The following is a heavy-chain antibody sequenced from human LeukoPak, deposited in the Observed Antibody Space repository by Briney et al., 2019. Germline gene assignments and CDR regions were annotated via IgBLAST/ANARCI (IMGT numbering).Heavy chain of an antibody. V-gene: IGHV3-23*01. CDR3: AKGANSDTRYYFDY. Sequence: GGSLRLSCAASGFTFGSYAMSWVRQAPGKGLEWVSRISASGGTIYYADSVKGRFTISRDNSKNTLFLQMKSLRVEHTAIYYRAKGANSDTRYYFDYWGQGSLVTVSS. CDR1: GFTFGSYA. CDR2: ISASGGTI. D-gene: IGHD1-26*01. J-gene: IGHJ4*02.